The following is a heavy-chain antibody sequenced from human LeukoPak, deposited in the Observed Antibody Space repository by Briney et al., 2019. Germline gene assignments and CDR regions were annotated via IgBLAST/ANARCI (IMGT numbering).Heavy chain of an antibody. V-gene: IGHV1-24*01. CDR3: ATGYGYNSGDRDY. Sequence: SVKVSCKVSGHTLSESSIYWVGPAAGKGLAWMGGFDPEDGETIYAQKFQGRVTMTDDTSTDTAYMELSSLTSEDTAVYYCATGYGYNSGDRDYWGQGTLVTVSS. D-gene: IGHD5-18*01. J-gene: IGHJ4*02. CDR1: GHTLSESS. CDR2: FDPEDGET.